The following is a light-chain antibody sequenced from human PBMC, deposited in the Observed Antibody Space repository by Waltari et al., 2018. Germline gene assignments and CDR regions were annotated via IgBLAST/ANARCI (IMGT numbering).Light chain of an antibody. CDR3: QSYGSDWV. J-gene: IGLJ3*02. CDR1: SPNIGAGFA. V-gene: IGLV1-40*01. CDR2: GNN. Sequence: QSVLTQPPSVSGAPGQRVTISCTGSSPNIGAGFAVHRYQQLPGTAPKLPIYGNNNRPAGVPDRFSGSKSGTSASLAITGLQAEDEADYYCQSYGSDWVFGGGTKLTVL.